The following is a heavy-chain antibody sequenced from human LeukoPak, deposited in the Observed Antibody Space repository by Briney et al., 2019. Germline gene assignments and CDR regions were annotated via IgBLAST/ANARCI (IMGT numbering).Heavy chain of an antibody. Sequence: SETLSLTCTVSGGSISSYYWSWVRQPPGKGLDWIGSIYYSGSTNYNPSLKSRVTISVDTSRNQFSLKLSSVTAADTAIYYCARVYSSSWYRGSLYFDYWGQGTLVTVSS. CDR3: ARVYSSSWYRGSLYFDY. J-gene: IGHJ4*02. CDR2: IYYSGST. CDR1: GGSISSYY. V-gene: IGHV4-59*01. D-gene: IGHD6-13*01.